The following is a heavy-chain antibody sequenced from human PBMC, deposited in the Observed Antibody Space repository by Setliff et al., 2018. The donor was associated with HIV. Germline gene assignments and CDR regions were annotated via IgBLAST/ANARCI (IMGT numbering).Heavy chain of an antibody. CDR1: GGSITGYY. J-gene: IGHJ4*02. CDR3: ARDQKGYSYGYFDS. V-gene: IGHV4-59*12. CDR2: IYYSGNT. Sequence: PSETLSLTCTVSGGSITGYYWSWIRQPPGKGLEWIGWIYYSGNTRYNPSLKSRVTMSVDTSKNQFSLRLSSVTAADTAVYYCARDQKGYSYGYFDSWGQGTLVTVSS. D-gene: IGHD5-18*01.